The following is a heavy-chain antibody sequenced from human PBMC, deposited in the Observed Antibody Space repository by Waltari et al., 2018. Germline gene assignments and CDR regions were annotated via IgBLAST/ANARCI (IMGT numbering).Heavy chain of an antibody. CDR2: INAGNGNT. D-gene: IGHD5-12*01. CDR1: GYTFTSYA. V-gene: IGHV1-3*01. J-gene: IGHJ6*02. CDR3: ARVSGYDGYYYYYYGMDV. Sequence: QVQLVQSGAEVKKPGASVKVSCKASGYTFTSYAMHWVRQAPGQRLEWMGWINAGNGNTKYSQKFQGRVTITRDTSASTAYMELSSLRSEDTAVYYCARVSGYDGYYYYYYGMDVWGQGTTVTVSS.